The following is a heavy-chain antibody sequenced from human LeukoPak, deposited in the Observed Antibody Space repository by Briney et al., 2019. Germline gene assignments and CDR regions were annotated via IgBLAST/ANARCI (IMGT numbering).Heavy chain of an antibody. J-gene: IGHJ4*02. CDR2: IYYSGST. V-gene: IGHV4-59*08. CDR3: ARQGYSTYEILDY. CDR1: GGSISSYY. D-gene: IGHD3-9*01. Sequence: PSETLSPTCTVSGGSISSYYWSWIRQPPGKGLEWIGYIYYSGSTNYSPSLKSRVTISVDTSENQFSLKLSSVTAADTAVYYCARQGYSTYEILDYWGQGTLVTVSS.